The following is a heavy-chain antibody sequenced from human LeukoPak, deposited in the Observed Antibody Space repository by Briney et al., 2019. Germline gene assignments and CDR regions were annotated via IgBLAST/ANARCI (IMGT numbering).Heavy chain of an antibody. CDR2: IKEEGSRE. CDR3: ARDSPGYGAYVS. J-gene: IGHJ1*01. CDR1: GFTFSTYW. V-gene: IGHV3-7*01. Sequence: GGSLRLSCAASGFTFSTYWMTWVRQAPGKGLEWVANIKEEGSREYYVDSVKGRFTQRRDNAKNSLYLQMDSLTAEDTAVYYCARDSPGYGAYVSWGQGTLVSVSS. D-gene: IGHD5-12*01.